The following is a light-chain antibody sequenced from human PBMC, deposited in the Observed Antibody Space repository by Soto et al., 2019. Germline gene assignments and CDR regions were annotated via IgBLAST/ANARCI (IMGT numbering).Light chain of an antibody. V-gene: IGKV3-20*01. CDR2: GAS. CDR1: QNVGSDY. CDR3: QQYDSSQIT. J-gene: IGKJ5*01. Sequence: EIVLTQSPGTLSLSPGERATLSCRASQNVGSDYLAWYQQKPGQAPRLLIYGASSRATGTPDRFSGSGSGTDFTLTISRLEPEDFAVYYCQQYDSSQITFGQGTRLEIK.